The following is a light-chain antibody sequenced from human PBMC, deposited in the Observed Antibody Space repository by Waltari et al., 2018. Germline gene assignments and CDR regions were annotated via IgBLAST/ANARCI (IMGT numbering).Light chain of an antibody. J-gene: IGLJ2*01. CDR1: SRDVGGHSF. V-gene: IGLV2-11*01. Sequence: QSALTQPRSVSGSPGQSVTISCTGSSRDVGGHSFVSWYQDRPDKAPKLMIYELNKRPSGVPDRFSGSKSGNTASLTISGLQAEDEADYYCCSYAGSHVLLGGGTKLTVL. CDR2: ELN. CDR3: CSYAGSHVL.